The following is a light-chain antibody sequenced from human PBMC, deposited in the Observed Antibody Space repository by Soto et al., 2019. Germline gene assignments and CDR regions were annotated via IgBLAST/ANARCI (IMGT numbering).Light chain of an antibody. CDR3: QQYKSHYT. CDR2: KAY. V-gene: IGKV1-5*03. Sequence: EIQLTQSTVTLSASVGDRVTITCRASQWISNWLAWYPHKPGKDPKRRIYKAYSLRIGVQSKFIVSRSGTEFTLTIRSIHPYDFATYYCQQYKSHYTFVQGTKVDIK. CDR1: QWISNW. J-gene: IGKJ2*01.